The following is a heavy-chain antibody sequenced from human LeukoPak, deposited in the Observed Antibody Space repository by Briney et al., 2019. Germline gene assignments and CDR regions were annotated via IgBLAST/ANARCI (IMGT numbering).Heavy chain of an antibody. D-gene: IGHD5-18*01. J-gene: IGHJ4*02. Sequence: TPSETLSLTCAVSGGSISSSNWWSWVRQPPGKGLEWIGEIYHSGSTNYNPSLKSRVTISVDKSKNQFSLKLSSVTAADTAVYYCARGIWERRKYSYGYGAPLDYWGQGTLVTVSS. CDR1: GGSISSSNW. CDR2: IYHSGST. V-gene: IGHV4-4*02. CDR3: ARGIWERRKYSYGYGAPLDY.